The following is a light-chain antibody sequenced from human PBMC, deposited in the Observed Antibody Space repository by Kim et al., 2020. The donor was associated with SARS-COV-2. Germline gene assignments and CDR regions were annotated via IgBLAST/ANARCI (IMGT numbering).Light chain of an antibody. Sequence: QSALTQPPSASGSPGQSVTISCTGTSSDVGGYNYVSWYQQHPGKAPKLMIYAVSKRPSGVPDRFSGSKSGNTASLTVSGLQAEGEADYYCSSYAGTTYYAFGTGTKVTVL. CDR2: AVS. CDR3: SSYAGTTYYA. CDR1: SSDVGGYNY. V-gene: IGLV2-8*01. J-gene: IGLJ1*01.